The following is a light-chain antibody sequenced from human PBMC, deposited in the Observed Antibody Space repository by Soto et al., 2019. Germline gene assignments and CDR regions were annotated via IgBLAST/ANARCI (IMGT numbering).Light chain of an antibody. Sequence: QSALTQPPSVSGAPGHRVTISCTGSSSNIGADYNVLWYQQLPGAAPKLLIYGNINRPSGVPDRFSGSKSGTSASLAITGLLAEDEGDYYCQSYDASVSGSGVIFGGGTKVTVL. J-gene: IGLJ2*01. CDR1: SSNIGADYN. CDR2: GNI. CDR3: QSYDASVSGSGVI. V-gene: IGLV1-40*01.